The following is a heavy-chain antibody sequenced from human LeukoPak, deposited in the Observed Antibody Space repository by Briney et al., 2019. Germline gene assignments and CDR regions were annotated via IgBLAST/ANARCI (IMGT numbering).Heavy chain of an antibody. Sequence: PSETLSLTCAVYGGSFSGYYWSWIRQPPGKGLEWIGEINHSGSTYYNPSLKSRVTISVDTSKNQFSLKLSSVTAADTAVYYCARAPGVPFSWFDYWGQGTLVTVSS. V-gene: IGHV4-34*01. CDR3: ARAPGVPFSWFDY. CDR1: GGSFSGYY. CDR2: INHSGST. D-gene: IGHD7-27*01. J-gene: IGHJ4*02.